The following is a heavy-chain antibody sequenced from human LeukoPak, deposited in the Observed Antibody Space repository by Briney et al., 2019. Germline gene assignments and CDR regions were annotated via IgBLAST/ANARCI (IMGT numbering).Heavy chain of an antibody. D-gene: IGHD2-21*02. CDR1: GFTFSSNY. J-gene: IGHJ4*02. Sequence: GGSLRLSCAASGFTFSSNYMSWVRQATGKGLEWVSVIYSGGSTYYADSVKGRFTSSRDNSKNTLYLQMNSLRAEDTAVYYCAREQSLLYYFDYWGQGTLVTVSS. CDR3: AREQSLLYYFDY. V-gene: IGHV3-53*01. CDR2: IYSGGST.